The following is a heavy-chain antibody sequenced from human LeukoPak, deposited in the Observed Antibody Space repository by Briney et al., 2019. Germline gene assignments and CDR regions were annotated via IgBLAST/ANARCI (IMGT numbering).Heavy chain of an antibody. CDR3: ASGVVVPAAIPGYYYMDV. J-gene: IGHJ6*03. Sequence: SETLSLTCTVSGGSISSYYWSWIRRPPGKGLEWIGYIYYSGSTNYNPSLKSRVTISVDTSKNQFSLKLSSVTAADTAVYYCASGVVVPAAIPGYYYMDVWGKGTTVTVSS. V-gene: IGHV4-59*01. D-gene: IGHD2-2*01. CDR1: GGSISSYY. CDR2: IYYSGST.